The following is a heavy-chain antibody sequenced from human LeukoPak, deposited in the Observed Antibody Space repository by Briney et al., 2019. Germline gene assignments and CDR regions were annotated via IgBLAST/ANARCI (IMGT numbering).Heavy chain of an antibody. D-gene: IGHD1-26*01. CDR2: ISSSSSTI. J-gene: IGHJ4*02. CDR1: GFTFSSYG. CDR3: ARESGRIVGANCFDY. Sequence: GGSLRLSCAASGFTFSSYGMSWVRQAPGKGLEWVSYISSSSSTIYYADSVKGRFTISRDNAKNSLYLQMNSLRAEDTAVYYCARESGRIVGANCFDYWGQGTLVTVSS. V-gene: IGHV3-48*01.